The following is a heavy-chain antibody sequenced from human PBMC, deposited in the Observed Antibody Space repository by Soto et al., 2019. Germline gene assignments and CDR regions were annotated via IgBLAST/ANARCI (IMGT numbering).Heavy chain of an antibody. J-gene: IGHJ6*02. CDR1: GGSFSGYF. CDR2: INHSGST. Sequence: SDTLSLTCAVYGGSFSGYFWNWVRQPPGKGLEWIGEINHSGSTKYNPSLKSRVTLSVDTSKNQFSLRVFSVTAADTAVYYCARDLSGYYYCMDVWGQGTTVTVSS. V-gene: IGHV4-34*01. CDR3: ARDLSGYYYCMDV.